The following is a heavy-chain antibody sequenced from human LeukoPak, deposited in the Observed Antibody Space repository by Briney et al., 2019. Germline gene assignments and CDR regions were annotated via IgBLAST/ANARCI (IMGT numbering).Heavy chain of an antibody. CDR1: GFTFSSYG. D-gene: IGHD6-13*01. V-gene: IGHV3-30*03. CDR3: AREKSRQQLVGDAFDI. Sequence: GGSLRLSCAASGFTFSSYGMHWVRQAPGKGLEWVAVISYDGSNKNYADSVKGRFTISRDNSKNTLYLQMNSLRAEDTAVYYCAREKSRQQLVGDAFDIWGQGTMVTVSS. CDR2: ISYDGSNK. J-gene: IGHJ3*02.